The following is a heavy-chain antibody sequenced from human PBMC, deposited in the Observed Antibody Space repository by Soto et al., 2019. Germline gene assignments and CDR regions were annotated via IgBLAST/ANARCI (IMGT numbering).Heavy chain of an antibody. V-gene: IGHV4-30-4*01. Sequence: PSETLSLTCTVSGGSISSGNYCWSWIRQPPGKGLEWIGFIHYSGSSYYNPPLKSRVTMSVDTAKNQFSLKLTSVTAADTAVYYCARARRYSSSWYWFDPWGQGTLVTVSS. CDR2: IHYSGSS. CDR1: GGSISSGNYC. D-gene: IGHD6-13*01. CDR3: ARARRYSSSWYWFDP. J-gene: IGHJ5*02.